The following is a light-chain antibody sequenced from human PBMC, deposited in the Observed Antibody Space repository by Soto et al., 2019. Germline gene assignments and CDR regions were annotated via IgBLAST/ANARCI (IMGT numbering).Light chain of an antibody. Sequence: DIQMTQSPSTLSASVGDRVTITCRASQSISSWLAWYQQKPGKAPKLLIYKASSLESGVPSRFSGSGSGTEFTLTISSLQPDDFATYYCQQYNSWGTLGQGTKVEIK. V-gene: IGKV1-5*03. J-gene: IGKJ1*01. CDR3: QQYNSWGT. CDR2: KAS. CDR1: QSISSW.